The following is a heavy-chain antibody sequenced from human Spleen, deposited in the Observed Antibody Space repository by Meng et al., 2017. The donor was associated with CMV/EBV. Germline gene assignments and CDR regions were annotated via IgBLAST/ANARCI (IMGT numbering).Heavy chain of an antibody. CDR2: FYFGSNS. Sequence: GGSLTSSGASCGWSRQPPGKGLEWIGSFYFGSNSFYNPSLKSRVTVSLDTSKNQLSLKLNSVTAADTAVYYCARDTGMSSSDAFDIWGQGTMVTVSS. CDR1: GGSLTSSGAS. V-gene: IGHV4-39*07. CDR3: ARDTGMSSSDAFDI. J-gene: IGHJ3*02. D-gene: IGHD2-8*02.